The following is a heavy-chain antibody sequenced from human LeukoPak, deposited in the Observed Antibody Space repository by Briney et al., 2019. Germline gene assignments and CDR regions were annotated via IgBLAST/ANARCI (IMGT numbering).Heavy chain of an antibody. J-gene: IGHJ3*02. D-gene: IGHD3-22*01. Sequence: GGSLRLSSAASGFTFSDYYMSWIRQAPGKGLEWVSYISSSGSTIYYADSVKGRFTISRDNAKNSLYLQMNSLRAEDTAVYYCARPYYYDSSGSADIWGQGTMVTVSS. CDR1: GFTFSDYY. CDR3: ARPYYYDSSGSADI. CDR2: ISSSGSTI. V-gene: IGHV3-11*01.